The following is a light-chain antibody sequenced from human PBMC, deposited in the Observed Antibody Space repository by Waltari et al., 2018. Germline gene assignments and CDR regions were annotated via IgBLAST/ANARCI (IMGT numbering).Light chain of an antibody. CDR1: SIGSHS. J-gene: IGLJ1*01. V-gene: IGLV3-21*02. CDR3: QVWDSSRDHPV. Sequence: SDVLTQAPSVSVAPGQTATITCRGDSIGSHSVHWYQQRPGQAPVVVVYDDAYRASGIPGRISGSGSGNAATLTSSRVQPGDEADYYCQVWDSSRDHPVFGPGTRVTVL. CDR2: DDA.